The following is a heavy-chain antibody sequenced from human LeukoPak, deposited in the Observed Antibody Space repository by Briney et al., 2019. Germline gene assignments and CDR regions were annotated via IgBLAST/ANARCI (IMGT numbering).Heavy chain of an antibody. J-gene: IGHJ4*02. Sequence: SETLSLTCTVSGGSIGSFFWSWIRQPPGKALEWIGYIHYSGSTKYNPSLKSRVTISVDTSENQFSLTLNSVTAADTAVYYCARFSGSYQGFGYWGQGTLVTVSS. CDR2: IHYSGST. CDR1: GGSIGSFF. D-gene: IGHD1-26*01. V-gene: IGHV4-59*12. CDR3: ARFSGSYQGFGY.